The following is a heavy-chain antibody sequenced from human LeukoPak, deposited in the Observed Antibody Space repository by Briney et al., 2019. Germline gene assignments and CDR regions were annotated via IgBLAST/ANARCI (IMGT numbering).Heavy chain of an antibody. CDR1: VYTLTELS. CDR3: ATTVRPVVVISAFDI. V-gene: IGHV1-24*01. J-gene: IGHJ3*02. CDR2: FDPEDGET. D-gene: IGHD3-22*01. Sequence: GASVKVSCKVSVYTLTELSMHWVRQAPGKGLEWMGGFDPEDGETIYAQKFQGRVTMTEDTSTDTAYMELSSLRSEDTAVYYCATTVRPVVVISAFDIWGQGTMVTVSS.